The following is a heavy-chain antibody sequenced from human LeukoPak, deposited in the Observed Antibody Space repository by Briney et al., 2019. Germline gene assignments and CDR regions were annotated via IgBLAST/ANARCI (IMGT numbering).Heavy chain of an antibody. Sequence: GGSLRLSCAASGFTFSSYGMRWVRQAPGKGLEWVAVISYDGSNKYYADSVKGRFTISRDNSKNTLYLQMNSLRAEDTAVYYCAKCGGSTFYYYYGMDVWGQGTTVTVSS. CDR3: AKCGGSTFYYYYGMDV. D-gene: IGHD6-25*01. J-gene: IGHJ6*02. CDR1: GFTFSSYG. V-gene: IGHV3-30*18. CDR2: ISYDGSNK.